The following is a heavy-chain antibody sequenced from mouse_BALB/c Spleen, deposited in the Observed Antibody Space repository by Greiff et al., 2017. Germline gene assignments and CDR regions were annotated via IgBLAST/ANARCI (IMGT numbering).Heavy chain of an antibody. D-gene: IGHD2-14*01. CDR2: ISSGGSYT. CDR1: GFTFSSYA. CDR3: ARHEDYRYDWYFDV. J-gene: IGHJ1*01. Sequence: EVKLMESGGGLVKPGGSLKLSCAASGFTFSSYAMSWVRQTPEKRLEWVATISSGGSYTYYPDSVKGRFTISRDNAKNTLYLQMSSLRSEDTAMYYCARHEDYRYDWYFDVWGAGTTVTVAS. V-gene: IGHV5-9-3*01.